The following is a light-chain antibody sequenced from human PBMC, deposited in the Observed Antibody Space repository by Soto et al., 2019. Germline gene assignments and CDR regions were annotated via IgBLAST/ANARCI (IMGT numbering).Light chain of an antibody. Sequence: EIVLTQSPGTLSLSPGERATLSCRASQSVSSVRLAWYQQKPGQAPRLLIYAASTRATGIPDRFSGSRSGTDFTLTISRLEPEDFAVYYCQQYGSSPLYTFDQGTKLEIK. CDR1: QSVSSVR. CDR2: AAS. V-gene: IGKV3-20*01. J-gene: IGKJ2*01. CDR3: QQYGSSPLYT.